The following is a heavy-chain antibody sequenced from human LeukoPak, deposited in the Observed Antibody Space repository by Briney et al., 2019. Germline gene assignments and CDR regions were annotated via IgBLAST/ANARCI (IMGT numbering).Heavy chain of an antibody. D-gene: IGHD6-13*01. CDR3: ARAVYSSSWYYFDY. V-gene: IGHV4-4*02. CDR1: GGSLSSSNW. CDR2: IYHSGST. Sequence: PSGTLSLTCAVSGGSLSSSNWWSWVRQPPGKGLEWIGEIYHSGSTNYNPSLKSRVTISVDKSKNQFSLKLSSVTAADTAVYYCARAVYSSSWYYFDYWGQGTLVTVSS. J-gene: IGHJ4*02.